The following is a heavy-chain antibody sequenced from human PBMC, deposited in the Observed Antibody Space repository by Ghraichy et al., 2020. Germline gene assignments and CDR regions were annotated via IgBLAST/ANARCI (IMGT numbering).Heavy chain of an antibody. CDR1: GYTFTSYG. V-gene: IGHV1-18*01. D-gene: IGHD3-9*01. J-gene: IGHJ4*02. CDR3: ARDGRPFEEKPGSLSFDY. Sequence: ASVKVSCKASGYTFTSYGISWVRQAPGQGLEWMGWISAYNGNTNYAQKLQGRVTMTTDTSTSTAYMELRSLRSDDTAVYYCARDGRPFEEKPGSLSFDYWGQGTLVTVSS. CDR2: ISAYNGNT.